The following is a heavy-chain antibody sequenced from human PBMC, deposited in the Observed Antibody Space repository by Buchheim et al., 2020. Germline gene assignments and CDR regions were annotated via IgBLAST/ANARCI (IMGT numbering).Heavy chain of an antibody. CDR3: AREVKGGYDSSYFDY. CDR1: GFTFSSYS. Sequence: EVQLVESGGGLVQPGGSLRLSCAASGFTFSSYSMNWVRQAPGKGLEWVSYISSSSTIYYADSVKGRFTISRDNAKNSLYLQMNSLRAEDTAVYYCAREVKGGYDSSYFDYWGQGTL. V-gene: IGHV3-48*01. J-gene: IGHJ4*02. D-gene: IGHD5-12*01. CDR2: ISSSSTI.